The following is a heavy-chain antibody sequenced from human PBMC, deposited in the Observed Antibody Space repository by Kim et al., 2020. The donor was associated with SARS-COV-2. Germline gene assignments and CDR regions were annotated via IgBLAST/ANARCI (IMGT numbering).Heavy chain of an antibody. CDR3: ARDRAFIYYDSSGPEY. CDR1: GYAFTSYG. CDR2: ISAYNGNT. J-gene: IGHJ4*02. D-gene: IGHD3-22*01. Sequence: ASVKVSCKASGYAFTSYGISWVRQAPGQGLEWMGWISAYNGNTNYAQKLQGRVTMTTDTSTSTAYMELRSLRSDDTAVYYCARDRAFIYYDSSGPEYWGQGTLVTVSS. V-gene: IGHV1-18*04.